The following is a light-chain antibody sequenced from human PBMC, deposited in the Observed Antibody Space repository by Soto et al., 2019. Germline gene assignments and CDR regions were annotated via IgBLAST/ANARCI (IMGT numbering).Light chain of an antibody. CDR1: TXAVTSGYY. CDR3: LLYYGGAWV. Sequence: QAVVTQEPSLTVXXXXTXXXXXXSXTXAVTSGYYPNWFQQKPGQAPRAVIYSTSNKHSWTPARFSGSLLGGKAALTLSGVQPEDEAEYYCLLYYGGAWVFGGGTKLTVL. V-gene: IGLV7-43*01. J-gene: IGLJ3*02. CDR2: STS.